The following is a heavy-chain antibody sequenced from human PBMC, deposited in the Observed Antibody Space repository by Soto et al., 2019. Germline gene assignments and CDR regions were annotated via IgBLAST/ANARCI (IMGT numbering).Heavy chain of an antibody. CDR3: ARADCGGQCACDY. CDR2: IWYDGRIE. Sequence: GGSLRRSCAASGFTFGTYAMHWVRQAPGKGLEWVAGIWYDGRIENYAESVKGRFSISRDNSKNTVSLHMNSLRVEDTAIYYCARADCGGQCACDYWGQGTLVTVSS. CDR1: GFTFGTYA. D-gene: IGHD2-21*01. J-gene: IGHJ4*02. V-gene: IGHV3-33*01.